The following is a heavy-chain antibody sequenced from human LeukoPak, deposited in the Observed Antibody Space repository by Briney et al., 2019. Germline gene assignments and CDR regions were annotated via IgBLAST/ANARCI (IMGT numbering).Heavy chain of an antibody. V-gene: IGHV1-69*05. CDR3: ARDGGVDIPPRY. CDR2: IIPIFGTA. Sequence: ASVKVSCKASGGTFSSYAISWVRQAPGQGLEWMGRIIPIFGTANYAQKFQGRVTITTDESTSTAYMELSSLRSEDTAVYYCARDGGVDIPPRYWGQGTLVTVSS. D-gene: IGHD2-2*03. J-gene: IGHJ4*02. CDR1: GGTFSSYA.